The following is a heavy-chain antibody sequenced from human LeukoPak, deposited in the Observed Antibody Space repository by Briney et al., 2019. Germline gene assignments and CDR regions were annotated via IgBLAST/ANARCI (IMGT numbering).Heavy chain of an antibody. CDR3: AGPKTGWSTTPFDY. CDR1: GFTLSDYY. J-gene: IGHJ4*02. Sequence: GGSLRLSCAASGFTLSDYYMSWIRQAPGKGLEWVSYISSSGSTIYYADSVKGRFTISRDNAKNSLYLQMNSLRAEDTAVYYCAGPKTGWSTTPFDYWGQGTLVTVSS. CDR2: ISSSGSTI. V-gene: IGHV3-11*04. D-gene: IGHD2-15*01.